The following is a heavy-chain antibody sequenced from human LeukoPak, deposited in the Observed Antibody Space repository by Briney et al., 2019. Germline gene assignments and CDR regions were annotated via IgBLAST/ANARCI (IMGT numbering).Heavy chain of an antibody. CDR1: GFTFSSYW. D-gene: IGHD2/OR15-2a*01. V-gene: IGHV3-74*03. Sequence: GGSLRLSCAASGFTFSSYWMNWARQAPGKGLVWVSCIKSYADGSGTTYADSVEGRFTISRDDARNTVYLQINSLRAEDTAVYYCARDSTYTMDLWGRGTTVTVSS. CDR2: IKSYADGSGT. J-gene: IGHJ6*02. CDR3: ARDSTYTMDL.